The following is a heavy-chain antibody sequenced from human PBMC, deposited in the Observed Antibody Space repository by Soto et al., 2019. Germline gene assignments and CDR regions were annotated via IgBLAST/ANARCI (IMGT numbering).Heavy chain of an antibody. CDR1: GFTFSSYS. J-gene: IGHJ4*02. D-gene: IGHD3-10*01. CDR3: ARDPQYYYGSGPF. V-gene: IGHV3-21*01. CDR2: ISSSSSYI. Sequence: LRLSCAASGFTFSSYSMNWVRQAPGKGLEWVSSISSSSSYIYYADSVKGRFTISRDNAKNSLCLQMNSLRAEDTAVYYCARDPQYYYGSGPFWGQGTLVTVSS.